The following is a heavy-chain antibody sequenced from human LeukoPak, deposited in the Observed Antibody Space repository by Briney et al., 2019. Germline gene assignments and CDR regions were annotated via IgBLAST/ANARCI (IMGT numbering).Heavy chain of an antibody. Sequence: GGSLRLSCAASGFTFSSYAMSWVRQAPGKGLEWVSTISGYGVTTYYADSVKGRFTISRDNSKNTLYLQMNSLRAEDTAVYYCAELGITMIGGVWGKGTTVTISS. J-gene: IGHJ6*04. V-gene: IGHV3-23*01. CDR1: GFTFSSYA. D-gene: IGHD3-10*02. CDR2: ISGYGVTT. CDR3: AELGITMIGGV.